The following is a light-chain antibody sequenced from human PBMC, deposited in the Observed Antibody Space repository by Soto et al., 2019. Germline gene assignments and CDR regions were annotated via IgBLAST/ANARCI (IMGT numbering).Light chain of an antibody. V-gene: IGKV1-6*01. J-gene: IGKJ1*01. Sequence: AIHMTQSPSSLSASVGDRVTITCRASQGIRNDLGWYQKKPGKAPKLLIFAAFNLQSGVPSRFSGGGSGTDFTFTISSLQPEDFATYYCLQHFNFSWTFGQGTKVDIK. CDR3: LQHFNFSWT. CDR1: QGIRND. CDR2: AAF.